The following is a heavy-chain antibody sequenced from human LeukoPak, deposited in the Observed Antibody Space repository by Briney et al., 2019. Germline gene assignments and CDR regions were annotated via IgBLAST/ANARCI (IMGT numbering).Heavy chain of an antibody. D-gene: IGHD3-3*01. V-gene: IGHV4-59*01. Sequence: SETLSLTCTISGGSLGSNYWSWIRQPAGKGLEWIGSIYYSGSTYYNPSLKSRVTISVDTSKNQFSLKLSSVTAADTAVYYCARVRNDFWSGYLFDYWGQGTLVTVSS. CDR2: IYYSGST. CDR1: GGSLGSNY. J-gene: IGHJ4*02. CDR3: ARVRNDFWSGYLFDY.